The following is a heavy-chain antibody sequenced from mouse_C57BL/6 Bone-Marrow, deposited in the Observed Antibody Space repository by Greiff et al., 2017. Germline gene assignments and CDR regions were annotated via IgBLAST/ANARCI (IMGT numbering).Heavy chain of an antibody. CDR3: ARKITTVVAGDY. D-gene: IGHD1-1*01. CDR1: GYTFTSYW. CDR2: IDPSDSYT. J-gene: IGHJ2*01. V-gene: IGHV1-59*01. Sequence: QVQLQQPGAELVRPGTSVKLSCKASGYTFTSYWMHWVKQRPGQGLEWIGVIDPSDSYTNYNQKFKGKATLTVDTSSSTAYMQLSSLTSEDSAVYYCARKITTVVAGDYWGQGTTLTVSS.